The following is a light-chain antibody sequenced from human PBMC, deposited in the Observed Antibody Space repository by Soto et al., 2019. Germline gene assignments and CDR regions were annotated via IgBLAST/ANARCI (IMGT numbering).Light chain of an antibody. V-gene: IGKV1-5*03. CDR1: QSTSSW. CDR2: KAS. J-gene: IGKJ5*01. Sequence: TLSTSLGDRGTITCRASQSTSSWLAWYQQKPGKAHKLLIYKASSLESGAPSRFSGSGSGTEFTLTISSLQPDDFATYYCQHLNTLPITFAPGTLLE. CDR3: QHLNTLPIT.